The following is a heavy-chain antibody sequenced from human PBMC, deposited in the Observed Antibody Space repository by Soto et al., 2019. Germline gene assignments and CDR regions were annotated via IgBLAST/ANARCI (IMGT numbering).Heavy chain of an antibody. D-gene: IGHD6-13*01. CDR2: IKQDGSEE. CDR1: GFTFSSYW. Sequence: EVQLVESGGGLVQPGGSLRLSCVDSGFTFSSYWMSWVRQARVKGLEWVGNIKQDGSEENYVDSVKGRSTISRDNAKNSMYRKMTSVGAGNPGVYDCARIAACAGGGAAGGQGTPV. CDR3: ARIAACAGGGAA. V-gene: IGHV3-7*01. J-gene: IGHJ1*01.